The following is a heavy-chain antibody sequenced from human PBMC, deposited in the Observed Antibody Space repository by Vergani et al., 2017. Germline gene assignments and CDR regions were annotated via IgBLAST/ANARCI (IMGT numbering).Heavy chain of an antibody. CDR1: GYTFSNYY. CDR3: ARAPGRRCSGGSCYSSFRWFDP. CDR2: INPSGGHT. D-gene: IGHD2-15*01. V-gene: IGHV1-46*01. J-gene: IGHJ5*02. Sequence: QVQVVQSGAEVKKSGASVKVSCKTSGYTFSNYYMHWVRQAPGQGLEWMGIINPSGGHTNYAQKFQGRVTMTRDTSISTAYMELNSLTSEDTAVYYCARAPGRRCSGGSCYSSFRWFDPWGQGTLVTVFS.